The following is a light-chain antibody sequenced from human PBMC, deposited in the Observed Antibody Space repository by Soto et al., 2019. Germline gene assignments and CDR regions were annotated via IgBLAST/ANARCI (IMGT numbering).Light chain of an antibody. V-gene: IGKV1-5*01. CDR1: QRISSW. CDR3: QQYNSYSWT. CDR2: DAS. J-gene: IGKJ1*01. Sequence: DIQMTQSPSTLSASLGDRVTITCRASQRISSWLAWYQQKPGKASKLLIYDASSLESGVPSRFSGSGSGTEFTLAISSLQPDDFATYYCQQYNSYSWTFGQGTKVEIK.